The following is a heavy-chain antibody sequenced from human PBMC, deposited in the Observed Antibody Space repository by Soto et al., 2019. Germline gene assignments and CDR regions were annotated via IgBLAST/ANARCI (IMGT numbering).Heavy chain of an antibody. CDR3: ASSVGGSNVNFDY. CDR2: MNPDSGNT. Sequence: QVQLVQSGAEVRTPGASVKVSCKASGYTFTSYDINWVRQATGQGPEWMGWMNPDSGNTGYVQKFQGRVTMPRNTAISTAYMELSSLRSEDTAVYYCASSVGGSNVNFDYWGQGTMVTVSS. J-gene: IGHJ4*02. CDR1: GYTFTSYD. D-gene: IGHD3-10*01. V-gene: IGHV1-8*01.